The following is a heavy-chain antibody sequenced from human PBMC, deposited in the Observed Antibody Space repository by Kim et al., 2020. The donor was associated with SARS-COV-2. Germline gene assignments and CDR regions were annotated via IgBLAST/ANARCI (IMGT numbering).Heavy chain of an antibody. D-gene: IGHD3-16*01. V-gene: IGHV3-23*01. CDR2: ISASGDDT. J-gene: IGHJ4*02. CDR3: ARRFGIRAHFDY. CDR1: GFTFSSYS. Sequence: GGSLRLSCAAPGFTFSSYSMNWVRQAPGKGLEWVSSISASGDDTFYADSVKGRFTISRDNSKNTLSLQVNSLRPEDTAIYYCARRFGIRAHFDYWGQGTLVTISS.